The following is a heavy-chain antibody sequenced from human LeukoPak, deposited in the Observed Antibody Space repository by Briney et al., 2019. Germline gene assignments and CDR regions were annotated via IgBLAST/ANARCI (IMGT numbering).Heavy chain of an antibody. Sequence: GGSLGLSCAASGFTLSNAWMSWVRQAPGKGLEWVGRIKSKTDGGTTDYAAPVKGRFTISRDDSKYTLYLQMNSLKTEDTAVYYCTNRDTVDFDYWGQGTLVTVSS. CDR3: TNRDTVDFDY. CDR2: IKSKTDGGTT. V-gene: IGHV3-15*01. J-gene: IGHJ4*02. CDR1: GFTLSNAW. D-gene: IGHD5-24*01.